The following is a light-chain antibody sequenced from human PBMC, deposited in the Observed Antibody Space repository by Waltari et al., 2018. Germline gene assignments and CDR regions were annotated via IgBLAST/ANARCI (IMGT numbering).Light chain of an antibody. CDR1: QSISSW. CDR3: QQYNSYPLT. CDR2: KAS. J-gene: IGKJ4*01. V-gene: IGKV1-5*03. Sequence: DIQMTQSPSTLSASVGDRVTITCRASQSISSWLAWYQQKPGKAPKLLVYKASSLESGVPSRFSGSGSGTEFTLTISSLKPDDFATYYCQQYNSYPLTFGGGTKVEIK.